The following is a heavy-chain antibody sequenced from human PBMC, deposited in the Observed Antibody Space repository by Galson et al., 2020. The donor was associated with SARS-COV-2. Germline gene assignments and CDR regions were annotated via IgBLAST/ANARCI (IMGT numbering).Heavy chain of an antibody. CDR1: GGSITSANYY. Sequence: SETLSLTCTVSGGSITSANYYWSWVRQPAGKELEWIGRIHTTGKTNYNPSLKSRVTVSADRSKNQFSLKLSSVTAADTAIYYCAREEERGGYNVLTGYYGSYYGLDVWGQGTTVTVS. D-gene: IGHD3-9*01. CDR2: IHTTGKT. V-gene: IGHV4-61*02. CDR3: AREEERGGYNVLTGYYGSYYGLDV. J-gene: IGHJ6*02.